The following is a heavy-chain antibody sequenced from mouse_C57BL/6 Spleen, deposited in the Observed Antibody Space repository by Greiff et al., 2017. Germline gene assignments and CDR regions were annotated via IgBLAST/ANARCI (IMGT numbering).Heavy chain of an antibody. CDR3: ARGGLRREFDY. V-gene: IGHV5-17*01. Sequence: EVKVEESGGGLVKPGGSLKLSCAASGFTFSDYGMHWVRQAPEKGLEWVAYISSGSSTIYYADTVKGRFTISRDNAKNTLFLQMTSLRSEDTAMYYCARGGLRREFDYWGQGTTLTVSS. J-gene: IGHJ2*01. CDR1: GFTFSDYG. D-gene: IGHD2-4*01. CDR2: ISSGSSTI.